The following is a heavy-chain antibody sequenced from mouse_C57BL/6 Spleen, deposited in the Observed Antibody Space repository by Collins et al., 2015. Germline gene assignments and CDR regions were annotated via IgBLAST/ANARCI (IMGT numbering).Heavy chain of an antibody. D-gene: IGHD2-13*01. CDR3: ARDDY. Sequence: DVQLQESGPGLVKPSQSLSLTCSVTGYSITSGYYWNWIRQFPGNKLEWMGYISYDGSNNYNPSLKNRISITRDTSKNQFFLKLNSVTTEGTATYYCARDDYWGTGTTVTVSS. J-gene: IGHJ1*03. V-gene: IGHV3-6*01. CDR2: ISYDGSN. CDR1: GYSITSGYY.